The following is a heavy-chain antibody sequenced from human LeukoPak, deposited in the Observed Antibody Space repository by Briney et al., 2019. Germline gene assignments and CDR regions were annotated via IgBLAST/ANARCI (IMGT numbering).Heavy chain of an antibody. D-gene: IGHD3-10*01. CDR1: GYDFTNYW. J-gene: IGHJ5*02. CDR3: ARRVIRGVNWFDP. CDR2: IYPGDSDT. V-gene: IGHV5-51*01. Sequence: GESLKISCKGSGYDFTNYWNGWVRQMPGKSLEWMGIIYPGDSDTRYSPSFQGQVTISADKSISTAYLQWSSLKASDTAMYYCARRVIRGVNWFDPWGQGTLVTVSS.